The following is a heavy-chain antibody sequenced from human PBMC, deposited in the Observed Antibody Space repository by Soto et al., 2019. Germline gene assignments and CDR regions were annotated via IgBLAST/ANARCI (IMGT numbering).Heavy chain of an antibody. D-gene: IGHD6-13*01. CDR1: GGSISSSSYH. CDR3: ARRTNTAGGWFDS. V-gene: IGHV4-39*01. Sequence: SETLSLTCTVSGGSISSSSYHWGWIRQPPGKGLEWIGSIDYSGTTFYNASLNSRVTISADTSKNQFSLKLSSVTAADTALYYCARRTNTAGGWFDSWGQGARVTVSS. CDR2: IDYSGTT. J-gene: IGHJ5*01.